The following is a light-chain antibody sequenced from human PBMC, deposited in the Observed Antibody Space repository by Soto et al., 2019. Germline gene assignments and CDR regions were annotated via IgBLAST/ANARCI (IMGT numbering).Light chain of an antibody. V-gene: IGLV1-47*01. CDR1: SSNIGSNY. J-gene: IGLJ3*02. CDR3: AAWDDSLSGRV. Sequence: VLTQPPSASGTPGQRVTISCSGSSSNIGSNYVYWYQQLPGTAPKLLIYRNNQRPSGVPDRFSGSKSGTSASLAISGLRSEDEADYYCAAWDDSLSGRVFGGRTKVTVL. CDR2: RNN.